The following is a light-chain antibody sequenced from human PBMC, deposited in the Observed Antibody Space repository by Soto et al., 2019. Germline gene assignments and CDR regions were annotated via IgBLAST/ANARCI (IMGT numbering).Light chain of an antibody. CDR3: GSWDSSLSAYV. Sequence: QSALTQPPSASGSPGQSVTISCTGTSSDVGAYNRVSWYQHHPGKAPKLMIYDDNKRPSGIPDRFSGSKSGTSATLGITGFQTGDEADYYCGSWDSSLSAYVFGTGTKLTVL. CDR1: SSDVGAYNR. V-gene: IGLV2-8*01. J-gene: IGLJ1*01. CDR2: DDN.